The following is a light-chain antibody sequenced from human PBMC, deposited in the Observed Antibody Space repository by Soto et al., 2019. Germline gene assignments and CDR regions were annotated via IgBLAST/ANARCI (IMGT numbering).Light chain of an antibody. Sequence: VLTQSPGTLSLSPGERATLSCRASQRVSSTYLAWYQQKPGQAPRLLIYGASSRATGIPDRFTGSGSGTDFSLTISRLEPEDFAVYYCQQYGSSPQTFGQGTKVDIK. J-gene: IGKJ1*01. CDR2: GAS. CDR1: QRVSSTY. V-gene: IGKV3-20*01. CDR3: QQYGSSPQT.